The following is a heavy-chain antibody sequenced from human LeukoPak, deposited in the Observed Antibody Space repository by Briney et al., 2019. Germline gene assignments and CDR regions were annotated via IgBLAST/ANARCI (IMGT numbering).Heavy chain of an antibody. J-gene: IGHJ4*02. Sequence: SETLSLTCTVSGGSITSSSYYWGWIRQPPGKGLEWIGTIHYSGSTYYNPSLKSRVTISVATSKNQFSLRLSSVTAADTAVYYCARVRTGSGWYFDYWGQGTLVTVSS. CDR1: GGSITSSSYY. V-gene: IGHV4-39*07. CDR2: IHYSGST. CDR3: ARVRTGSGWYFDY. D-gene: IGHD6-19*01.